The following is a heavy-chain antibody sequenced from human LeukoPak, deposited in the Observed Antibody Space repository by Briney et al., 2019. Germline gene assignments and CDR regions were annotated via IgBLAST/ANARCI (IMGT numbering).Heavy chain of an antibody. CDR3: ARVENYYDSSGYEYYFDY. V-gene: IGHV4-61*02. J-gene: IGHJ4*02. D-gene: IGHD3-22*01. CDR2: IYTSGST. Sequence: SETLSLTCTVSGGSISSGSCYWSWIRQPAGKGLEWIGRIYTSGSTNYTPSLKSRVTISVDTSKNQFSLKLSSVTAADTAVYYCARVENYYDSSGYEYYFDYWGQGTLVTVSS. CDR1: GGSISSGSCY.